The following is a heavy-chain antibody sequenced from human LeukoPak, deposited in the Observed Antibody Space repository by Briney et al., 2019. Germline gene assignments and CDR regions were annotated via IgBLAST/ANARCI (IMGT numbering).Heavy chain of an antibody. Sequence: GGSLRLSCAASGFTFSSYGMHWVRQAPGKGLEWVVVIWYDGSNKYYADSVKGRFTISRDNSKNTLYLQMNSLRAEDTAVYYCAKDAHIVVVTAPDYWGQGTLVTVSS. CDR1: GFTFSSYG. D-gene: IGHD2-21*02. V-gene: IGHV3-33*06. CDR3: AKDAHIVVVTAPDY. CDR2: IWYDGSNK. J-gene: IGHJ4*02.